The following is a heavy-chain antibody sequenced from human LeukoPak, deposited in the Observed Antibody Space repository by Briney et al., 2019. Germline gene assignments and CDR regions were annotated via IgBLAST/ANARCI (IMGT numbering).Heavy chain of an antibody. V-gene: IGHV3-74*01. D-gene: IGHD4-17*01. CDR3: ARVSPEGDYDY. CDR2: INSDGSST. Sequence: PGGSLRLSCAASGFTFSGYWMHWVRHAPGKGLVWVSRINSDGSSTSYADSVKGRFTISRDNATNTLYLQMNSLRAEDTAVYYCARVSPEGDYDYWGQGTLVTVSS. CDR1: GFTFSGYW. J-gene: IGHJ4*02.